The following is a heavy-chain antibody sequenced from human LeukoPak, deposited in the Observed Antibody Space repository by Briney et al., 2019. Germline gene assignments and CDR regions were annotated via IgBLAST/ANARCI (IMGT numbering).Heavy chain of an antibody. D-gene: IGHD3-9*01. Sequence: PSETLSLTCAVYGGSFSGYYWSWIRQPPGKGLEWIGEINHSGSTNYNPSLKSRVTISVDTSKNQFSLKLSSVTAADTAVYYCARPYYDILTGPRRYYYYMDVWGKGTTVTVSS. CDR1: GGSFSGYY. CDR2: INHSGST. J-gene: IGHJ6*03. CDR3: ARPYYDILTGPRRYYYYMDV. V-gene: IGHV4-34*01.